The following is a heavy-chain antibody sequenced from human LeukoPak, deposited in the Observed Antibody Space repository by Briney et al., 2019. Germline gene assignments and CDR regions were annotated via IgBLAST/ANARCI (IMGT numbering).Heavy chain of an antibody. V-gene: IGHV4-4*02. CDR3: ARVSSSHEFDP. Sequence: SGTLSLTCAVSGGSISSSNWWSWVRQSPGKGLEWIGEIYHSGSTKYNPSLKSRVIISVDKSRNQFSLKLTSVTAADTAVYYCARVSSSHEFDPWGQGTLVTVSS. CDR2: IYHSGST. D-gene: IGHD6-13*01. J-gene: IGHJ5*02. CDR1: GGSISSSNW.